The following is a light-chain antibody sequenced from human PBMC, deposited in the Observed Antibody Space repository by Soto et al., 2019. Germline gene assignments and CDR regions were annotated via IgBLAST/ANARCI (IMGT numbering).Light chain of an antibody. CDR1: QSVSSSY. Sequence: EIVLTQSPGTLSLSPGERATLSCRASQSVSSSYLAWYQQKPGQAPRLLIYGAYSRATRIPDRVSGSGSGRHFTHTISRLKPEDFAVYYCKQYGSSPSITFGQGTRLEI. V-gene: IGKV3-20*01. CDR3: KQYGSSPSIT. CDR2: GAY. J-gene: IGKJ5*01.